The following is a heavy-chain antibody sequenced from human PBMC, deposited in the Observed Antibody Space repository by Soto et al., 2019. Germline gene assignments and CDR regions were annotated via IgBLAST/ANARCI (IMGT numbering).Heavy chain of an antibody. Sequence: ASVKVSCKASGYTFTSYGISWVRQAPGQGLEWMGWISADNGNTNYAQKVQGRVTMTTDTTTSTAYMELRSLRSDNTAVYYCARDIAATGTRWFEPWGQGTLVTV. D-gene: IGHD6-13*01. CDR2: ISADNGNT. CDR1: GYTFTSYG. J-gene: IGHJ5*02. V-gene: IGHV1-18*04. CDR3: ARDIAATGTRWFEP.